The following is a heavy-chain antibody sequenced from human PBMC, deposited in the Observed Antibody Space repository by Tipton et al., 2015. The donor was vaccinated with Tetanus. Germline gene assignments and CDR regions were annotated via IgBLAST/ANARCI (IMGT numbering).Heavy chain of an antibody. CDR2: IYQTDST. CDR1: GGLITTGGYS. CDR3: ARANNDFPKKGPFDS. Sequence: TLSLTCTVSGGLITTGGYSWGWIRQPPGQGLEWLGYIYQTDSTYYNPSVRSRLTLSLQRSKNQVSLKLNSITAADTAVYYCARANNDFPKKGPFDSWGQGSLVIVSS. D-gene: IGHD3-3*01. J-gene: IGHJ4*02. V-gene: IGHV4-30-2*01.